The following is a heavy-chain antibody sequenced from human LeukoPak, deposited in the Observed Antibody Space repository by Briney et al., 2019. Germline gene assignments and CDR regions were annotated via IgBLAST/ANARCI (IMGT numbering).Heavy chain of an antibody. CDR1: GFTFSHFW. D-gene: IGHD2-15*01. Sequence: GGSLRLSCAASGFTFSHFWMSWVRQAPGKGLEWVAYIKKTGSETYYVDSVKGRFTITRDNTRNSLFLQMYSLRAEDTAVYFCAKEDGYCSGGNCYSYFDSWGQGTLVTVSS. CDR2: IKKTGSET. V-gene: IGHV3-7*01. J-gene: IGHJ4*02. CDR3: AKEDGYCSGGNCYSYFDS.